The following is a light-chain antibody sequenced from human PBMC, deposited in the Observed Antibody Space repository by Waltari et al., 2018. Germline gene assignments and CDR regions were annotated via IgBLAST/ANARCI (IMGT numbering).Light chain of an antibody. V-gene: IGLV1-40*01. CDR3: QSYDKSLSGFV. CDR1: SPNLGAGYD. J-gene: IGLJ1*01. Sequence: QSVLTQPPSASGAPGQRVTISCPGSSPNLGAGYDFHSYKQLPGTAPKVLIYGITNRPSGVPDRFSGSKSGTSASLAITGLQPEDEADYYCQSYDKSLSGFVFGTGTKVTVL. CDR2: GIT.